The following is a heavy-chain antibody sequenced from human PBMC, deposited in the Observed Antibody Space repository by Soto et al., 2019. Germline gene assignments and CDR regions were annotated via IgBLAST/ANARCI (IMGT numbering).Heavy chain of an antibody. V-gene: IGHV5-51*01. Sequence: PGGSLRLSCMSSGYRFTSNWIGWVRQLPGKGLEWMGIIYPGDSGTRYSPSFRGQVTISVDKSITTAYLQWSSLKASDTAMYYCARHYGHYFDYWGQGTLVTVSS. CDR1: GYRFTSNW. D-gene: IGHD3-10*01. J-gene: IGHJ4*02. CDR2: IYPGDSGT. CDR3: ARHYGHYFDY.